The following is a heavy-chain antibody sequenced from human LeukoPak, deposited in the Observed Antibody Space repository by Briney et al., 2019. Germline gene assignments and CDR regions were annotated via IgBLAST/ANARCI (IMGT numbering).Heavy chain of an antibody. CDR1: GFTFSSYG. Sequence: GGSLRLSCAASGFTFSSYGMHWVRQAPGKGLEWVAFIRYDGSNKYYADSVKGRFTISRDNSKNTLYLQMNSLRAEDTAVYYCASEPYYYDSSGCTPGGYWGQGTLVTVSS. CDR2: IRYDGSNK. J-gene: IGHJ4*02. CDR3: ASEPYYYDSSGCTPGGY. D-gene: IGHD3-22*01. V-gene: IGHV3-30*02.